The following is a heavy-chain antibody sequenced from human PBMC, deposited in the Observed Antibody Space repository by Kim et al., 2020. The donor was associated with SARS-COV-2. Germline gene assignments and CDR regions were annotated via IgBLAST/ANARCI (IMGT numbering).Heavy chain of an antibody. Sequence: YADSVKGRFTISRDNAKNSLYLQMNSLRAEDTAVYYCARGEGGSYASFDYWGQGTLVTVSS. J-gene: IGHJ4*02. V-gene: IGHV3-21*01. CDR3: ARGEGGSYASFDY. D-gene: IGHD1-26*01.